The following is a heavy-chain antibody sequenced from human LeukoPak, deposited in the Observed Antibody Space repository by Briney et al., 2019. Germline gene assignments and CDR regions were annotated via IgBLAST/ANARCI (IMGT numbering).Heavy chain of an antibody. Sequence: PGGSLRLSCAASGFTVSNNYMSWVRQAPGKGLEWVSVIYSGGSTYYADSVKGRFTISRHNSKNTLYLQMNSLRAEDTAVYYCARTHCGGDCFFDYWGQGTLVTVSS. CDR3: ARTHCGGDCFFDY. V-gene: IGHV3-53*04. CDR1: GFTVSNNY. CDR2: IYSGGST. D-gene: IGHD2-21*02. J-gene: IGHJ4*02.